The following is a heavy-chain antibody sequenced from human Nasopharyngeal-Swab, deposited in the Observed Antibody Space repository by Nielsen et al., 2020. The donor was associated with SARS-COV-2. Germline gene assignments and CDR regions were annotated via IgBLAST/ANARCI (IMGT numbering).Heavy chain of an antibody. CDR3: ARATFADWYFDL. D-gene: IGHD2/OR15-2a*01. CDR1: GFTVSSNY. J-gene: IGHJ2*01. Sequence: GESLKISCAASGFTVSSNYMSWVRQAPGKGLEWVSVIYSGGSTYYADSVTGRFTISRDNSKNTLYLQMNSLRAEDTAVYYCARATFADWYFDLWGRGTLVTVSS. V-gene: IGHV3-66*01. CDR2: IYSGGST.